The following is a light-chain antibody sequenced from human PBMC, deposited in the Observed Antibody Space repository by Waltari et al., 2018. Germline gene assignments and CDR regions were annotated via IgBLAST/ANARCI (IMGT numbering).Light chain of an antibody. CDR2: GAS. Sequence: IVLTQSPGTLSLSPGERGPLSCRATQTVSSSYLAWYQQKPGQAPRLLIYGASSRATGIPDRFSGSGSGTDFTLTISRVEPEDFAVYYCQQYGSSPPWTFGQGTKVEIK. CDR1: QTVSSSY. V-gene: IGKV3-20*01. CDR3: QQYGSSPPWT. J-gene: IGKJ1*01.